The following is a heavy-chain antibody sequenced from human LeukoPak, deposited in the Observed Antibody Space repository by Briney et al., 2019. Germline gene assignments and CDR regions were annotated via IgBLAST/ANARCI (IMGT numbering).Heavy chain of an antibody. V-gene: IGHV3-66*01. J-gene: IGHJ4*02. D-gene: IGHD3-10*01. CDR3: AKEALGVVRGVTDY. CDR2: IYSGGST. CDR1: GFTVSSNY. Sequence: GGSLRLSCAASGFTVSSNYMSWVRQAPGKGLEWVSVIYSGGSTYYADSVKGRFTISRDNSKNTLYLQMNSLRAEDTAVYYCAKEALGVVRGVTDYWGQGTLVTVSS.